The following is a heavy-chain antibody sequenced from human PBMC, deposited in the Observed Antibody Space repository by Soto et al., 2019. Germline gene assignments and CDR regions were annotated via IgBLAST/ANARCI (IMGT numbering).Heavy chain of an antibody. D-gene: IGHD2-15*01. CDR3: ARVYCSGGSCYSGFIDY. Sequence: GSLRLSCAASGFTVSTKYMSWVRQAPGKGLEWVSVIYSGGSTFYADSVRGRFTISRDNSKNTVNLQMNSLRAEDTAVYYCARVYCSGGSCYSGFIDYWGQGTLVTVS. J-gene: IGHJ4*02. CDR1: GFTVSTKY. CDR2: IYSGGST. V-gene: IGHV3-66*01.